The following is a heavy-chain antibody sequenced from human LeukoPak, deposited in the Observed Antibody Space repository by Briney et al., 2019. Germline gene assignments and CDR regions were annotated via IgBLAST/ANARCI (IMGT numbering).Heavy chain of an antibody. J-gene: IGHJ3*02. V-gene: IGHV5-51*01. D-gene: IGHD6-19*01. CDR1: GYSFTGYW. CDR2: IYPGDSDT. CDR3: ASWGYSSGWYDAFDI. Sequence: GESLKISCKGSGYSFTGYWIGWVRQMPGKGLEWMGIIYPGDSDTRYSPSFQGQVTISADKSISTAYLQWSSLKASDTAMYYCASWGYSSGWYDAFDIWGQGTMVTVSS.